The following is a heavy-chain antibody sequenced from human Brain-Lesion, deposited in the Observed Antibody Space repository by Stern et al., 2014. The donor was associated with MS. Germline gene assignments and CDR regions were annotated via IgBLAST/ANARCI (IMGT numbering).Heavy chain of an antibody. V-gene: IGHV5-51*01. Sequence: EMQLVESGAEVKKPGESVKISCKGSGYRFTSNWIGWVRQMPGKGLEWMGIIWPGDSDTRYSPSFQGQVTISADKSISTAYLQWSSLQASDTAMYYCARRGDSSSSGFDYWGQGTLVIVSS. CDR3: ARRGDSSSSGFDY. D-gene: IGHD6-6*01. J-gene: IGHJ4*02. CDR2: IWPGDSDT. CDR1: GYRFTSNW.